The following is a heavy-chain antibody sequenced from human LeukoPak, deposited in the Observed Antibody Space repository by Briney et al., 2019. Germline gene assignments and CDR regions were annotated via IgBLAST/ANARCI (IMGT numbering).Heavy chain of an antibody. CDR2: IKQDGSEK. D-gene: IGHD6-19*01. CDR3: ARDYPPPPVAGPYHFDY. J-gene: IGHJ4*02. Sequence: GGSLRLSCVASGFTFSTYWMSWVRQAPGKGLEWVANIKQDGSEKYYVDSVKGRFTISRDNAKNLLYLHMNSLRAEDTAVYYCARDYPPPPVAGPYHFDYWGQGTLVTVSS. CDR1: GFTFSTYW. V-gene: IGHV3-7*05.